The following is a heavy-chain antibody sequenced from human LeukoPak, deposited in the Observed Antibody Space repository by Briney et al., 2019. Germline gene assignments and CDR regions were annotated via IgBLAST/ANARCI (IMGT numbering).Heavy chain of an antibody. D-gene: IGHD3-22*01. J-gene: IGHJ4*02. CDR1: GGTFSNYA. V-gene: IGHV1-18*01. Sequence: ASVKVSCKASGGTFSNYAISWVRQAPGQGLEWMGWISAYNGNTNYAQKLQGRVTMTTDTSTSTAYMELRSLRSDDTAVYYCARDDSSGRLDYWGQGTLVTVSS. CDR3: ARDDSSGRLDY. CDR2: ISAYNGNT.